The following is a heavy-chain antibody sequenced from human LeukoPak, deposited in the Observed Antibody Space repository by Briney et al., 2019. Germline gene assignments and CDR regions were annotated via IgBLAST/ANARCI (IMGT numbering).Heavy chain of an antibody. D-gene: IGHD6-19*01. Sequence: GGSLRLSCAASGFTFDDYAMHWVRQAPGKGLEWVSLISGDGGATHYADSVKGRFTISRDNSKNSLYLQMNSLRTEDTAFYYCAKDMAYSSGWYGIDYGGQGTLVTVSS. CDR1: GFTFDDYA. CDR2: ISGDGGAT. J-gene: IGHJ4*02. CDR3: AKDMAYSSGWYGIDY. V-gene: IGHV3-43*02.